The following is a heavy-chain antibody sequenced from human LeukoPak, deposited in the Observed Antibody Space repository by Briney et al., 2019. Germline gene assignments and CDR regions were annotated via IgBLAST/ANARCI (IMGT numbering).Heavy chain of an antibody. Sequence: ASVQVSCMASGYTFTSYGISWVRQAPGQGLEWMGWISTYNGNRNYAQKLQGRVTMTTDTSTSTAYMELRSLRSDDTAVYYCARDPDVNTAMVHFDYWGQGTLVTVSS. V-gene: IGHV1-18*01. CDR1: GYTFTSYG. D-gene: IGHD5-18*01. CDR2: ISTYNGNR. CDR3: ARDPDVNTAMVHFDY. J-gene: IGHJ4*02.